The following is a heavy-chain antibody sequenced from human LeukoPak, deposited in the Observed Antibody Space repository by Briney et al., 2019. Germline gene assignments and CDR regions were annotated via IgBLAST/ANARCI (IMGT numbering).Heavy chain of an antibody. V-gene: IGHV3-21*01. CDR2: ISSSSSYI. D-gene: IGHD3-10*01. J-gene: IGHJ6*02. Sequence: GGSLRLSCAASGFTFSNYSMNWVRQAPGKGLEWVSSISSSSSYIYYADSVKGRFTISRDNAKNSLYLQMNSLRAEDTAVYYCARIQTKLLWFGELLIGMDVWGQGTTVTVSS. CDR1: GFTFSNYS. CDR3: ARIQTKLLWFGELLIGMDV.